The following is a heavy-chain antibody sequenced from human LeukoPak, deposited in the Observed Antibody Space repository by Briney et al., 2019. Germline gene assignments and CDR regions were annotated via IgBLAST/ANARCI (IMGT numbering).Heavy chain of an antibody. CDR2: ISSDGGTI. D-gene: IGHD2-2*01. CDR3: ARDLGCSSTSCYASGFYYYYGMDV. Sequence: GGSLRLSCAASGFTFSTYEMNWVRQAPGKGLEWVSYISSDGGTIKYADSVKGRFTISRDNAKNSLYLQMNSLRAEDTAVYYCARDLGCSSTSCYASGFYYYYGMDVWGQGTTVTVSS. J-gene: IGHJ6*02. V-gene: IGHV3-48*03. CDR1: GFTFSTYE.